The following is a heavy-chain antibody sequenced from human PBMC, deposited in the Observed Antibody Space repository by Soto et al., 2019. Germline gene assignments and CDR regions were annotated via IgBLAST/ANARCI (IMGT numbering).Heavy chain of an antibody. J-gene: IGHJ6*02. D-gene: IGHD6-13*01. CDR2: ITPIFGTA. V-gene: IGHV1-69*13. CDR1: GGTFSSYA. Sequence: SVKVSCKAPGGTFSSYAISWVRQAPGQGLEWMGGITPIFGTANYAQKFQGRVTITADESTSTAYMELSSLRSEDTAVYYCARNAAAGIDYYYGMDVWGQGTTVTVS. CDR3: ARNAAAGIDYYYGMDV.